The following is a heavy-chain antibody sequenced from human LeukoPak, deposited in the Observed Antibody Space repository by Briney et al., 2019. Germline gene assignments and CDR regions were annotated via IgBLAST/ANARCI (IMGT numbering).Heavy chain of an antibody. V-gene: IGHV3-53*01. CDR3: ARGGEMATILPLL. J-gene: IGHJ4*02. D-gene: IGHD5-24*01. CDR2: IYSGGST. CDR1: GFTVSSNY. Sequence: GGSLRLSCAASGFTVSSNYMSWVRQAPGKGLEWVSVIYSGGSTYYADSVKGRFTIFRDNSKNTLYLQMNSLRAEDTAVYYCARGGEMATILPLLWGQGTLVTVSS.